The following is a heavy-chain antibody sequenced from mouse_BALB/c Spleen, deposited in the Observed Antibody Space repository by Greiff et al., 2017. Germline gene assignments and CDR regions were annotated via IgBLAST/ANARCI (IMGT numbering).Heavy chain of an antibody. J-gene: IGHJ2*01. V-gene: IGHV7-3*02. CDR3: ARNLYYFDY. Sequence: EVKLVESGGGLVQPGGSLRLSCATSGFTFTDYYMSWVRQPPGEALEWLGFIRNKANGYTTEYSASVKGRFTISRDNSQSILYLQMNTLRAEDSATYYCARNLYYFDYWGQGTTLTVSS. CDR1: GFTFTDYY. CDR2: IRNKANGYTT.